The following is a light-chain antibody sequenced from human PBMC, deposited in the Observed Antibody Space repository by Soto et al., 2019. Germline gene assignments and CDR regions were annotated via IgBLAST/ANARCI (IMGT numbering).Light chain of an antibody. CDR3: QQSYSSPWT. CDR2: AAS. CDR1: QPITNY. Sequence: DIQMTQSPSSLSASVGDRVTITCRASQPITNYLNWYQQKPGTAPKLLIYAASTLLSGVPSRFTGGGSGTDFTLTIDSLQPEDFGTYCCQQSYSSPWTFGQGTRVEI. J-gene: IGKJ1*01. V-gene: IGKV1-39*01.